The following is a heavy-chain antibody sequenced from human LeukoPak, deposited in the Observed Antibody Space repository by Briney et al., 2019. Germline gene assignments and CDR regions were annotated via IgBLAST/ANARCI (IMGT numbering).Heavy chain of an antibody. CDR1: EYSFTGYH. Sequence: GASVKVSCKVVEYSFTGYHLHWMRQAPGHGLEWMGRINPNTGHPVYAQKFQGRVTITRNTSISTAYMELSSLRSEDTAVYYCARGESDFWSGYYLHWGQGTLVTVSS. J-gene: IGHJ4*02. V-gene: IGHV1-8*03. D-gene: IGHD3-3*01. CDR2: INPNTGHP. CDR3: ARGESDFWSGYYLH.